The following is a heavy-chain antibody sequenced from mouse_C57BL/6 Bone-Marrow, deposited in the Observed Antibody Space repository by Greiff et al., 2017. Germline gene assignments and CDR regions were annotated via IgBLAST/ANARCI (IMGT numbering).Heavy chain of an antibody. Sequence: DVKLQESGPGLVKPSQSLSLTCSVTGYSITSGYYWNWIRQFPGNKLEWMGYISYDGSNNYNPSLKNRISITRDTSKNQFFLKLNSVTTEDTATYYCAIYYDSFYYYAMDYWGQGTSVTVSS. V-gene: IGHV3-6*01. CDR3: AIYYDSFYYYAMDY. CDR1: GYSITSGYY. CDR2: ISYDGSN. J-gene: IGHJ4*01. D-gene: IGHD2-4*01.